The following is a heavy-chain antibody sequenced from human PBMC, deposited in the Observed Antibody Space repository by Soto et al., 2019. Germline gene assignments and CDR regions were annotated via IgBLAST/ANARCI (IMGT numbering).Heavy chain of an antibody. V-gene: IGHV3-30-3*01. D-gene: IGHD6-19*01. Sequence: QVQLVESGGGVVQPGRSLRLSCAASGFTFSSYAMHWVRQAPGKGLEWVAVISYDGSNKYYADSVKGRFNISRDNSKHTLYLQMNSLRAEDTAVYYCARPTSQYSSGWYGYWGQGTLVTVSS. CDR3: ARPTSQYSSGWYGY. CDR2: ISYDGSNK. CDR1: GFTFSSYA. J-gene: IGHJ4*02.